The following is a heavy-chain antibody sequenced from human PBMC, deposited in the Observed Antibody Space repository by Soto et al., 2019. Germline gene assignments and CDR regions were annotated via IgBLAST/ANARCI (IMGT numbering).Heavy chain of an antibody. J-gene: IGHJ5*02. CDR2: IYYIGST. CDR1: GGSISSGGYY. Sequence: QVQLQESGPGLVKPSQTLSLTCTVSGGSISSGGYYWNWIRQHPGKGLEWIGYIYYIGSTYYNPSLTSRVTITLDTSKNHCSLRLSSVTAANTAVHYCARSVFPWGQGTLVTVSS. CDR3: ARSVFP. V-gene: IGHV4-31*03.